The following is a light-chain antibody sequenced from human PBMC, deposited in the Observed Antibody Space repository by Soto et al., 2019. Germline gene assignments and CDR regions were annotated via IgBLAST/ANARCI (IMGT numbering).Light chain of an antibody. CDR1: QSISIS. V-gene: IGKV1-5*01. J-gene: IGKJ4*01. CDR3: QQYRSNSF. Sequence: DIPMTQSPSTLSASVGDRVTITCRASQSISISLAWYQQKPGKAPKVMIYAASSLESGVPLRFSGNGSGTEFTLTISSLQPDDFATYYCQQYRSNSFFGGGTKVEIK. CDR2: AAS.